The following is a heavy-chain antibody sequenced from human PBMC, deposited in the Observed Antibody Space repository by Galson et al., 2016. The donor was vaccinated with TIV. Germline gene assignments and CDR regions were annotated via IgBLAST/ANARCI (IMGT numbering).Heavy chain of an antibody. D-gene: IGHD4-17*01. CDR3: ARDPNGDWIGAFVF. V-gene: IGHV3-23*01. J-gene: IGHJ3*01. CDR2: VHAGGGGA. CDR1: GFTFSKYA. Sequence: SLRLSCAASGFTFSKYAMIWVRQAPGKGLEWVSAVHAGGGGASYSDSVKGRFTISRDNSRNTLFLPMSSLTVEDTAVYFCARDPNGDWIGAFVFWGRGIMVTVSS.